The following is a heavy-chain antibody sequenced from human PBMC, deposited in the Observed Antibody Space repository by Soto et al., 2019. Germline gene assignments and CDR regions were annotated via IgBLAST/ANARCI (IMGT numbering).Heavy chain of an antibody. CDR1: GFIFRGYT. Sequence: QVQLEESGGGVAQPGTSLRLSCAASGFIFRGYTMNWVRLTPGKGLEWVASISYDGANKYYTDSVKGRFTISRDNSKNTLYLEMNSLRAEDTAIYYCAKQVRCSGDNCRYFDYWGQGTLVTVSS. V-gene: IGHV3-30-3*02. CDR3: AKQVRCSGDNCRYFDY. CDR2: ISYDGANK. J-gene: IGHJ4*02. D-gene: IGHD2-15*01.